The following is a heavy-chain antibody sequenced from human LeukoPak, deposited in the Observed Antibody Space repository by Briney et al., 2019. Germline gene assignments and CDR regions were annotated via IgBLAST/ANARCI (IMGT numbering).Heavy chain of an antibody. J-gene: IGHJ5*02. D-gene: IGHD2/OR15-2a*01. CDR3: ARPTLWVPGDWFDP. CDR1: GFTFSSYS. V-gene: IGHV3-21*04. Sequence: GGSLRLSCAASGFTFSSYSMNWVRQAPGKGLEWVSGISWNSGSIGYADSVKGRFTISRDNAQNSLYLQMNSLRAEDTAVYYCARPTLWVPGDWFDPWGQGTLVTVSS. CDR2: ISWNSGSI.